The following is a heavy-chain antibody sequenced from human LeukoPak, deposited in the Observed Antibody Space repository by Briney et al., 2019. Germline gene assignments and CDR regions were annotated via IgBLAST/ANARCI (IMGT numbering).Heavy chain of an antibody. D-gene: IGHD2-2*01. CDR2: IYPGDSDA. Sequence: GESLKISCKGSGYSFTDYWIGWVRQKPGKGLEWMAIIYPGDSDAKYSPSFQGQVIISADKSINTAYLQWGSLKASDTAMYYCVRHYIYQKIDYWGQGTLVTVSS. CDR1: GYSFTDYW. J-gene: IGHJ4*02. V-gene: IGHV5-51*01. CDR3: VRHYIYQKIDY.